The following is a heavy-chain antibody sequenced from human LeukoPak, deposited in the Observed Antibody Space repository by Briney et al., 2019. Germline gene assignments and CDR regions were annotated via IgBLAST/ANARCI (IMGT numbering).Heavy chain of an antibody. V-gene: IGHV1-69*13. CDR1: GGTFSSYA. J-gene: IGHJ4*02. D-gene: IGHD6-13*01. CDR2: IIPIFGTA. Sequence: GASVKVPCKASGGTFSSYAISWVRQAPGQGLEWMGGIIPIFGTANYAQKFQGRVTITADESTSTAYMELSSLRSEDTAVYYCARGIAAAGTGYWGQGTLVTVSS. CDR3: ARGIAAAGTGY.